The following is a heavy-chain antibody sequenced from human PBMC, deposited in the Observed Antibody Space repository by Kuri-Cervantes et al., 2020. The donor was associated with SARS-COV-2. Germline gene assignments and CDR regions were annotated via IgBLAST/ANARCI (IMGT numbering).Heavy chain of an antibody. CDR2: IRSKANSYAT. CDR3: TRHPTYFDY. J-gene: IGHJ4*02. Sequence: GGSLRLSCAASGFTFSGSAMHWVRQASGKGLEWVGRIRSKANSYATAYAASVKGRFTISRDDSKNTAYLQMNSLKTEDTAMYHCTRHPTYFDYWGQGTLVTVSS. CDR1: GFTFSGSA. V-gene: IGHV3-73*01.